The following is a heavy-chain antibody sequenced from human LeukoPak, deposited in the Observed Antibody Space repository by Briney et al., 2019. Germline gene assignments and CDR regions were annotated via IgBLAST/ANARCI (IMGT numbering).Heavy chain of an antibody. J-gene: IGHJ4*02. D-gene: IGHD4-23*01. CDR2: ISYDGSNK. V-gene: IGHV3-30-3*01. Sequence: XGSLRLSCAASGFTFSSYAMHWVRQAPGKGLEWVAVISYDGSNKYYADSVKGRFTISRDNSKNTLYLQMNSLRAEDTAVYYCVSSKSGGKFDYWGQGTLVTVSS. CDR3: VSSKSGGKFDY. CDR1: GFTFSSYA.